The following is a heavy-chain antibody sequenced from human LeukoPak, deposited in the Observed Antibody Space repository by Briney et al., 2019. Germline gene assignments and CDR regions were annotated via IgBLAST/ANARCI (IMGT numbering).Heavy chain of an antibody. CDR1: GGSISSSYY. V-gene: IGHV4-39*01. D-gene: IGHD6-13*01. CDR2: IYYSGST. J-gene: IGHJ4*02. Sequence: PSETLSLTCTVSGGSISSSYYWGWIRQPPGKGLEWIGSIYYSGSTYYNPSLKSRVTISVDTSKNQFSLKLSSVTAADTAVYYCARQAGAAAGFFDYWGQGTLVTVSS. CDR3: ARQAGAAAGFFDY.